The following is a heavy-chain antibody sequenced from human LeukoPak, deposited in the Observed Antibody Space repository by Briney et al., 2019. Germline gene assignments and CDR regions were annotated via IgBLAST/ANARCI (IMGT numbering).Heavy chain of an antibody. D-gene: IGHD3-3*01. Sequence: SETLSLACTGSGGSISRYYWGWIRQPAGKGLEWIGRIYTSGSTNYNPSLKSRVTMSVDTSKNQFSLKPSSVTAADTAVYYCARLKSGYYYMDVWGKGTTVTVSS. CDR2: IYTSGST. CDR1: GGSISRYY. J-gene: IGHJ6*03. V-gene: IGHV4-4*07. CDR3: ARLKSGYYYMDV.